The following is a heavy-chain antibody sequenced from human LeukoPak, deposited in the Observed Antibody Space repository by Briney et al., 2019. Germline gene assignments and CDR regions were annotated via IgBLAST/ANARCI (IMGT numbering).Heavy chain of an antibody. Sequence: GGSLRLSCAASGFTVSSNYMSWVRQAPGKGLEWVSVIYSGGSTYYADSVKGRFTISRDNAKNSLYLQMNSLRAEDTAVYYCARDPAVTEDGDYWGQGTLVTVSS. CDR1: GFTVSSNY. CDR2: IYSGGST. CDR3: ARDPAVTEDGDY. D-gene: IGHD2-21*02. J-gene: IGHJ4*02. V-gene: IGHV3-53*01.